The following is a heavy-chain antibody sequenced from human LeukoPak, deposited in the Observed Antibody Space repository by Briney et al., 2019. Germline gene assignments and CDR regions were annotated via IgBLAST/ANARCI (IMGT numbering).Heavy chain of an antibody. CDR1: GFSFSTYS. V-gene: IGHV3-21*01. CDR3: ARDGTAAGLYFDL. D-gene: IGHD6-13*01. J-gene: IGHJ4*01. CDR2: MSSSGGHI. Sequence: GGSLRLSCAASGFSFSTYSMTWVRQAPGKGLEWVSSMSSSGGHIYYADALKGRFTISRDNAKNSLYLQMSSLRAEDTAVYYCARDGTAAGLYFDLWGQGTLVTVSS.